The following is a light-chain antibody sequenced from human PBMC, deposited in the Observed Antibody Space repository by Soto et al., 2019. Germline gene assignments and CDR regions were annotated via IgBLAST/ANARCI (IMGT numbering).Light chain of an antibody. J-gene: IGLJ1*01. CDR1: SSDVGGYNY. Sequence: QSALTQPASVSGSPGQSITISCTGTSSDVGGYNYVSWYQQHPGKAPKLMIYEVSNRPSGVSNRFSGSKSGNTASLTISGLQAEDEADYYCSSYTSSSTRTVVFGTGTKLTVL. V-gene: IGLV2-14*01. CDR2: EVS. CDR3: SSYTSSSTRTVV.